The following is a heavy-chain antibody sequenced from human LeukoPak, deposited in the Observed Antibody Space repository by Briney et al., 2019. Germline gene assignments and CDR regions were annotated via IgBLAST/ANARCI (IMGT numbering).Heavy chain of an antibody. J-gene: IGHJ6*02. CDR2: ISGSGATT. CDR3: ATDIGSQRYYGMDV. D-gene: IGHD1-26*01. CDR1: GFSFSTYG. V-gene: IGHV3-23*01. Sequence: GWSLRISCAASGFSFSTYGMSWVRQAPGEGLKWVSGISGSGATTFYADSVKGRFTISRDNSKNTVCLQLNSLRAEDTALYYCATDIGSQRYYGMDVWGQGTPVTVSS.